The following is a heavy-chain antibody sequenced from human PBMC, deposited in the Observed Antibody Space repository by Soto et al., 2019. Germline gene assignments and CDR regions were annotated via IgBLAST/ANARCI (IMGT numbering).Heavy chain of an antibody. CDR3: AKLGQYSTSAGQLDY. CDR1: GYTFTDYY. CDR2: INPNSGGT. D-gene: IGHD6-6*01. J-gene: IGHJ4*02. V-gene: IGHV1-2*02. Sequence: GASVKVSCKASGYTFTDYYIHWVRQAPGQGLERMGWINPNSGGTNSAQNFQGRVTMTRDTSISTAYMELSRLRSDDTAVYFCAKLGQYSTSAGQLDYWGQGTLVTVSS.